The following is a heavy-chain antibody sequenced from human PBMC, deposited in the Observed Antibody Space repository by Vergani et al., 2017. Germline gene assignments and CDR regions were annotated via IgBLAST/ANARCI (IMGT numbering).Heavy chain of an antibody. CDR1: GGSFSGYY. J-gene: IGHJ4*02. CDR2: INHSGST. CDR3: ARARYDYVWGSYRYLNYFDY. D-gene: IGHD3-16*02. Sequence: QVQLQQWGAGLLKPSETLSLTCAVYGGSFSGYYWSWIRQPPGXGLEWIGEINHSGSTNYNPSLKSRVTISVDTAKNQFSLKLSSVTAADTAVYYCARARYDYVWGSYRYLNYFDYWGQGTLVTVSS. V-gene: IGHV4-34*01.